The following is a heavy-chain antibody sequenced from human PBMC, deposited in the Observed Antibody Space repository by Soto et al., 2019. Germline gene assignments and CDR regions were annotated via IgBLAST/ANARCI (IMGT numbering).Heavy chain of an antibody. J-gene: IGHJ4*02. D-gene: IGHD2-2*02. CDR3: ASSNRLGYCSSTSCYSVDY. V-gene: IGHV1-69*06. CDR2: IIPIFGTA. Sequence: QVQLVQSGAEVKKPGSSVKVSCKASGGTFSSYAISWVRQAPGQGLEWMGGIIPIFGTANYAQKFQGRVTITAEKSTSTAYMELSSLRSEDTAVYYCASSNRLGYCSSTSCYSVDYWGQGTLVTVSS. CDR1: GGTFSSYA.